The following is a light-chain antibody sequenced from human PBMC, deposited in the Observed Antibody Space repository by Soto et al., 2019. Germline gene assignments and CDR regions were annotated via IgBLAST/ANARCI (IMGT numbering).Light chain of an antibody. Sequence: DLQMTQSPSSLSASVGDRVTITCRASQGISNYLAWYQQKPGNVPKLLIYAASTLQSGFPSRFSGSGSGTAVTLTSSILQPEDVATYYCQKYNSAPLTFGGGTKVEIK. CDR3: QKYNSAPLT. J-gene: IGKJ4*01. CDR2: AAS. V-gene: IGKV1-27*01. CDR1: QGISNY.